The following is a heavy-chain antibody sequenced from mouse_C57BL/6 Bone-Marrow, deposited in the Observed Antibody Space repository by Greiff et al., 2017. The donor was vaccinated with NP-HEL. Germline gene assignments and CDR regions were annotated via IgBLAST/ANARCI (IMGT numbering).Heavy chain of an antibody. CDR2: INPYNGGT. CDR3: AREKAYGSSYVTWFAY. CDR1: GYTFTDYY. J-gene: IGHJ3*01. D-gene: IGHD1-1*01. V-gene: IGHV1-19*01. Sequence: EVQRVESGPVLVKPGASVKMSCKASGYTFTDYYMNWVKQSHGKSLEWIGVINPYNGGTSYNQKFKGKATLTVDKSSSTAYMELNSLTSEDSAVYYCAREKAYGSSYVTWFAYWGQGTLVTVSA.